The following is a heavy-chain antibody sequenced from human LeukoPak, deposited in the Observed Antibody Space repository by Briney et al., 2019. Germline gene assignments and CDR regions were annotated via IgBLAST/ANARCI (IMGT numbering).Heavy chain of an antibody. CDR3: ARYTGSYFPPLSFDY. D-gene: IGHD1-26*01. CDR1: GFTFSSYS. CDR2: ISSSSSTI. J-gene: IGHJ4*02. V-gene: IGHV3-48*04. Sequence: GGSLRLSCAASGFTFSSYSMNWVRQAPGKGLEWVSYISSSSSTIYYADSVKGRFTISRDNAKNSLYLQMNSLRAEDTAVYYCARYTGSYFPPLSFDYWGQGALVTVSS.